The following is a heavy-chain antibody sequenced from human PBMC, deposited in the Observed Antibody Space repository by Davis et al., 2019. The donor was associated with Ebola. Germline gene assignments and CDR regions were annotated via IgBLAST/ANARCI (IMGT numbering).Heavy chain of an antibody. D-gene: IGHD3-3*01. CDR2: TYYKSKWYN. V-gene: IGHV6-1*01. CDR1: GDSVSSAG. Sequence: HSQTLSLTCAISGDSVSSAGWNWIRQSPSRGLEWLGRTYYKSKWYNDYAVSVKSRITINPDTSKNEFSLQLNSVTPEDTDVYYCARGWLRGYLDYWGQGTLVTVSS. CDR3: ARGWLRGYLDY. J-gene: IGHJ4*02.